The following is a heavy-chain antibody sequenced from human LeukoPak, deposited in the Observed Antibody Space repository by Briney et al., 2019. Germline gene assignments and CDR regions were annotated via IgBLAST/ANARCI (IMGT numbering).Heavy chain of an antibody. J-gene: IGHJ6*03. Sequence: GGSLRLSCAASGFTVSSNYMNWVRQAPGKGLEWVSYISGSSGTIYYVDSVKGRFTISRDNAKDSLYLQMNSLRAEDTAVYYCARRSEFGVLYYMDVWGKGTTVTVSS. CDR1: GFTVSSNY. CDR2: ISGSSGTI. D-gene: IGHD3-16*01. CDR3: ARRSEFGVLYYMDV. V-gene: IGHV3-48*01.